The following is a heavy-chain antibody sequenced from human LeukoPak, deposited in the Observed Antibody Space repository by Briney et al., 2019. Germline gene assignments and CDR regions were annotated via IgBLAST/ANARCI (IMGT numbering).Heavy chain of an antibody. CDR3: ARDGCSSTSCYESDDY. Sequence: ASVKVSCKASGYTFTSYGISWVRQAPGQGLEWMGWISAYNGNTNYAQKLQGRVTMTTDTSTSTAYMELRSLRSDDTAVYYCARDGCSSTSCYESDDYWGRGTLVTVSS. CDR2: ISAYNGNT. J-gene: IGHJ4*02. V-gene: IGHV1-18*01. CDR1: GYTFTSYG. D-gene: IGHD2-2*01.